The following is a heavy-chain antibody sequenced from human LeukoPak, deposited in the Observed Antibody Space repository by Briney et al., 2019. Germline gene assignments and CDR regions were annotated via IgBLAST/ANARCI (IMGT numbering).Heavy chain of an antibody. D-gene: IGHD3-10*01. CDR1: GHTFTSYA. V-gene: IGHV1-3*01. Sequence: ASVKVSCKASGHTFTSYAMHWVRQAPGQRLEWMGWINAGNGNTKYSQKFQGRVTITRDTSASTAYMELSSLRSEDTAVYYCARDYWSMVRGVSGWFDPWGQGTLVTVSS. CDR3: ARDYWSMVRGVSGWFDP. J-gene: IGHJ5*02. CDR2: INAGNGNT.